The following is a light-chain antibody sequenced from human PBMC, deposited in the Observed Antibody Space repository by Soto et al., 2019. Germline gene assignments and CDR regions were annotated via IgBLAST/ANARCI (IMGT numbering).Light chain of an antibody. CDR3: QQYGTSRT. J-gene: IGKJ1*01. V-gene: IGKV3-20*01. CDR1: QSVSSTF. CDR2: GAS. Sequence: EIVLTQSPGTLSLSPGERATLSCRVSQSVSSTFVAWYQQNPGQAPRLLIYGASSRATGIPDRFSGSGSGTDFTLTISRLEPEDFAVYYCQQYGTSRTFRQGTKVDI.